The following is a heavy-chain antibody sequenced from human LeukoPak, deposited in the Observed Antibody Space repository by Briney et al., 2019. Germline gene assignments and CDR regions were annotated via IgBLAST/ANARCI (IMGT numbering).Heavy chain of an antibody. CDR1: GFAFSTYA. V-gene: IGHV3-23*01. CDR2: INSGGNT. D-gene: IGHD6-13*01. CDR3: AKHSSGRYSFDF. Sequence: GGSLRLSCAASGFAFSTYAMSWVRQAPGKGLEWVSIINSGGNTYYADSVKGRFTISRDNSKNTLWLQMNSRRAEDTAVYYCAKHSSGRYSFDFWGQGILVTVSS. J-gene: IGHJ4*02.